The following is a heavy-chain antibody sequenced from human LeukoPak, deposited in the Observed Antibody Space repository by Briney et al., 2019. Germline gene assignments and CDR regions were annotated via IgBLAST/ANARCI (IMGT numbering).Heavy chain of an antibody. CDR1: GYTFTSYG. CDR2: ISAYNGNT. CDR3: ARDWKDIVVVPAANDAFDI. J-gene: IGHJ3*02. V-gene: IGHV1-18*01. Sequence: ASVKVSCKASGYTFTSYGISWVRQAPGQGLEWMGWISAYNGNTNYAQKHQGRVTMTTDTSTSTAYMELRSLRSDDTAVYYCARDWKDIVVVPAANDAFDIWGQGTMVTVSS. D-gene: IGHD2-2*01.